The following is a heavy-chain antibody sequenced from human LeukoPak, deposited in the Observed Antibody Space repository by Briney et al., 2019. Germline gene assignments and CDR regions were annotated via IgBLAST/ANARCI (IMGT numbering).Heavy chain of an antibody. J-gene: IGHJ4*02. CDR3: AKNTQYSGYYDC. Sequence: PGVSLRLSCAASGFTLSSYWMSWVRQAPGKGPEWVSFISDSGGITYYADSVKGRFTISRDNSKNTLYLQMNSLRAEDTAVYYCAKNTQYSGYYDCWGQGTLVAVSS. V-gene: IGHV3-23*01. CDR1: GFTLSSYW. CDR2: ISDSGGIT. D-gene: IGHD6-6*01.